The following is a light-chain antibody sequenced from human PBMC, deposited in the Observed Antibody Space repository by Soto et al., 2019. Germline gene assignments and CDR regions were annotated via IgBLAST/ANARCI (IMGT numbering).Light chain of an antibody. CDR2: AS. CDR3: QHYGTSAL. Sequence: EIVLTQSPGTLSLSPGERATLSCRASQSVSDSYLAWYQQNPGQAPRLLIYASSRATGIPDRFSGSGSGTDFTLTVSRLETEDSAVYYCQHYGTSALFGPGTKVDIK. V-gene: IGKV3-20*01. CDR1: QSVSDSY. J-gene: IGKJ3*01.